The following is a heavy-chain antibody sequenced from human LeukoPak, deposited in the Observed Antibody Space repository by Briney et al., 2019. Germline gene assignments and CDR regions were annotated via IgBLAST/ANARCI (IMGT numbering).Heavy chain of an antibody. CDR2: IYYSGSP. D-gene: IGHD3-16*01. CDR3: ARDLGGYYFDY. V-gene: IGHV4-31*11. CDR1: GVSIRSAGYS. J-gene: IGHJ4*02. Sequence: PSQTLSLTCGVSGVSIRSAGYSFYWIRQHPGKGLEWIGHIYYSGSPSYNPSLKSRVTISVDTSKNQFSLKLSSVTAADTAVYYCARDLGGYYFDYWGQGTLVTVSS.